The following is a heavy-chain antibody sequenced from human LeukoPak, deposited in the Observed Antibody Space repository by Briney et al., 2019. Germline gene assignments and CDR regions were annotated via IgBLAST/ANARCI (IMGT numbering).Heavy chain of an antibody. J-gene: IGHJ4*02. CDR1: GGTFSSYA. D-gene: IGHD4-23*01. V-gene: IGHV1-69*05. Sequence: SVKVSCKASGGTFSSYAISWARQAPGQGLEWMGGIIPIFGTANYAQKFQGRVTITTDESTSTAYMELSSLRSEDTAVYYCARDGGYGGNPWYLDYWGQGTLVTVSS. CDR2: IIPIFGTA. CDR3: ARDGGYGGNPWYLDY.